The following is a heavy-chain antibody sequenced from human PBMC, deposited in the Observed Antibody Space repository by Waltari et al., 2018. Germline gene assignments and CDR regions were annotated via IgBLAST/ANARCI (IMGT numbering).Heavy chain of an antibody. Sequence: QVQLVQSGAELKKPGSSVKVSCKASGGPFSPYSLNWVRQAPGQGLGWLGGIIPVFNTPKSAQKFQDRVTITADESTNTAYMELSSLTSEDTAVYYCARGFSDGTGYYYHYFHFWGQGTLVTVSS. CDR3: ARGFSDGTGYYYHYFHF. V-gene: IGHV1-69*01. D-gene: IGHD3-22*01. J-gene: IGHJ4*02. CDR1: GGPFSPYS. CDR2: IIPVFNTP.